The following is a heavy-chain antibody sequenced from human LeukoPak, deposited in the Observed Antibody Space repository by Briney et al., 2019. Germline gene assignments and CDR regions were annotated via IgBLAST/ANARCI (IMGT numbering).Heavy chain of an antibody. CDR1: GYTFTGYY. J-gene: IGHJ4*02. CDR3: ARAPSPSITMVRGVRSYFDY. V-gene: IGHV1-2*02. Sequence: GASVKVSCKASGYTFTGYYMHWVRQAPGQGLEWMGWINPNSGGTNYAQKFQGRVTMTRDTSISTAYMELSRLRSDDTAVYYCARAPSPSITMVRGVRSYFDYWGQGTLVTVSS. D-gene: IGHD3-10*01. CDR2: INPNSGGT.